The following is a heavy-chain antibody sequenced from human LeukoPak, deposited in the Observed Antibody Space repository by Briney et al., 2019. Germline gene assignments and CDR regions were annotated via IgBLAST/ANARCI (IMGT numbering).Heavy chain of an antibody. CDR3: ARRHFGSGTYVDY. D-gene: IGHD3-10*01. J-gene: IGHJ4*02. CDR2: INPNSGGT. Sequence: ASVKVSCKASGYTFTGYYMHWVRQAPGQGLEWMGWINPNSGGTNYAQKFQGRVTMTTDTSMTTAYMELRSLRSDDTAVYYCARRHFGSGTYVDYWGQGTLVTVSS. V-gene: IGHV1-2*02. CDR1: GYTFTGYY.